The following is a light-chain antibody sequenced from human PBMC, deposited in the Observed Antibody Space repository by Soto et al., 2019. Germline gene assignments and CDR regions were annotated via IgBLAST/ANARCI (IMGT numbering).Light chain of an antibody. V-gene: IGKV1-39*01. CDR3: QQSHSSPLS. CDR1: QSISRI. CDR2: TAS. Sequence: IQMTQSPSSLSASVGDRVTITCRAIQSISRILNWYQQKPGKAPELLIYTASNLQSGVPSRFSGSGSGTDFALTISSLQPEDSAVYYCQQSHSSPLSFGGGTKVEFK. J-gene: IGKJ4*01.